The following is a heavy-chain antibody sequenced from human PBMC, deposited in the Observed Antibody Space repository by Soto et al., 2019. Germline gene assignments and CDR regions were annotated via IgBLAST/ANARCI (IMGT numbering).Heavy chain of an antibody. Sequence: GSLRLSCAASGFTVSSNYMSWVRQAPGKGLEWVSVIYSGGSTYYADSVKGRFTISRDNSKNTLYLQMNSLRAEDTAVYYCARALGYSGYSGMDVWGQGTTVTVSS. CDR1: GFTVSSNY. CDR3: ARALGYSGYSGMDV. V-gene: IGHV3-53*01. D-gene: IGHD5-12*01. J-gene: IGHJ6*02. CDR2: IYSGGST.